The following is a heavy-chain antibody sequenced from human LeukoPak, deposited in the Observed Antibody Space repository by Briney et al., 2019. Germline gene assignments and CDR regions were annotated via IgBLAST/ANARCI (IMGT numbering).Heavy chain of an antibody. CDR1: GFTFSSYE. J-gene: IGHJ4*02. D-gene: IGHD6-13*01. CDR2: ISSSGSTI. CDR3: ARINSGIAALDY. Sequence: GGSLRLSCAASGFTFSSYEMNWVRQAPGKGLEWVSYISSSGSTIYYADSVKGRFTISRDNAKNSLYLQMNSLRAEDTAVYYCARINSGIAALDYWGQGTLVTVSS. V-gene: IGHV3-48*03.